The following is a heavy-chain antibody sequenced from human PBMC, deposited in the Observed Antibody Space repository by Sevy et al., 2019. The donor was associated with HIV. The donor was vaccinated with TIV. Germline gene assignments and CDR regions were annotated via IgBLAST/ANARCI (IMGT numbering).Heavy chain of an antibody. J-gene: IGHJ6*03. D-gene: IGHD2-15*01. V-gene: IGHV1-46*01. CDR2: INPSGGST. Sequence: ASVKVTSKASGYTFTSYYMHWVRQAPGQGLEWMGMINPSGGSTSYAQKYQGRVTMTRDTSTSTVYMELSSLRSEDTAVYYCAAGDYSPLRYYYYYMDVWGKGTTVTVSS. CDR3: AAGDYSPLRYYYYYMDV. CDR1: GYTFTSYY.